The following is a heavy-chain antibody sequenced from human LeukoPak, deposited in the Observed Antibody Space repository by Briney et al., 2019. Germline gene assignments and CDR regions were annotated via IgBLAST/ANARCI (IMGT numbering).Heavy chain of an antibody. Sequence: SETLSLTCAVYGGSFSGCYWSWIRQPPGKGLEWIGEINHSGSTNYNPSLKSRVTISVDTSKNQFSLKLSSVTAADTAVYYCARGLVLFAVVAATRAWFDPWGQGTLVTVSS. V-gene: IGHV4-34*01. CDR2: INHSGST. D-gene: IGHD2-15*01. CDR1: GGSFSGCY. CDR3: ARGLVLFAVVAATRAWFDP. J-gene: IGHJ5*02.